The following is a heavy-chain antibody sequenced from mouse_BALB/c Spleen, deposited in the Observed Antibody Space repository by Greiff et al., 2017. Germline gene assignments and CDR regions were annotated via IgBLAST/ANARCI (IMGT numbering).Heavy chain of an antibody. D-gene: IGHD1-1*01. CDR2: ISSGGSYT. V-gene: IGHV5-9-4*01. CDR1: GFTFSSYA. Sequence: EVKVVESGGGLVKPGGSLKLSCAASGFTFSSYAMSWVRQSPEKRLEWVAEISSGGSYTYYPDTVTGRFTISRDNAKNTLYLEMSSLRSEDTAMYYCARGVYYYGSNAMDYWGQGTSVTVSS. CDR3: ARGVYYYGSNAMDY. J-gene: IGHJ4*01.